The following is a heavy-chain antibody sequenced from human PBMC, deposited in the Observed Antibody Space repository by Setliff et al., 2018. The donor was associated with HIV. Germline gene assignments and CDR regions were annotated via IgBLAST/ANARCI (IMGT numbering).Heavy chain of an antibody. J-gene: IGHJ5*02. Sequence: ASVTVSCKASGYNFTSHDINWVRQAPGQGLEWMGWMNPKSGNTGYARKFQGRVTMTRKTSISTVYMELSSLRSEDTAVYYCARDRITMIVVGRQTGWFDPWGQGTLVTVSS. CDR3: ARDRITMIVVGRQTGWFDP. V-gene: IGHV1-8*01. D-gene: IGHD3-22*01. CDR1: GYNFTSHD. CDR2: MNPKSGNT.